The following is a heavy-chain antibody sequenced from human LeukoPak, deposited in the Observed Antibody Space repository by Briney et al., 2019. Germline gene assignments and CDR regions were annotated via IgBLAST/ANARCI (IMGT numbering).Heavy chain of an antibody. J-gene: IGHJ4*02. CDR1: GFPISGYA. V-gene: IGHV3-48*03. CDR3: ARERADCAGACFDY. D-gene: IGHD2-21*02. Sequence: PAGSLTLSCAASGFPISGYAMNWVRQAPGKGLEWISYISSSGSSIHYADSVKCRVTISRDNDRNSLYLQMNSLRAEDTAVYYCARERADCAGACFDYWGQGTLVTVSS. CDR2: ISSSGSSI.